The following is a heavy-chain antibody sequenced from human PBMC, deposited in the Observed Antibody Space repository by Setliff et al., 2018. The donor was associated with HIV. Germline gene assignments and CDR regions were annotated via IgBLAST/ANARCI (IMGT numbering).Heavy chain of an antibody. CDR3: ARVPGHSSGLDY. V-gene: IGHV3-66*02. CDR2: FYSAFST. J-gene: IGHJ4*02. Sequence: GSLRLSCAASGFTISNNYMSWVRQAPGKGLAWVSVFYSAFSTYYTDSVKGRFTISRDNSKNTLYLQMNSLRTDDTAVPYCARVPGHSSGLDYWGQGALVTVSS. CDR1: GFTISNNY. D-gene: IGHD3-22*01.